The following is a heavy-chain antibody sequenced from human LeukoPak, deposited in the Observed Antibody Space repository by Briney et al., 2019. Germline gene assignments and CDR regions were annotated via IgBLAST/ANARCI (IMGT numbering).Heavy chain of an antibody. CDR2: TSSSSSTI. D-gene: IGHD1-26*01. V-gene: IGHV3-48*01. J-gene: IGHJ4*01. Sequence: GGSLRLSCAASGFTFDDYAMNWVRQAPGKGLECVSFTSSSSSTIYYADSVKGRFTISRDNAKNSLYLQMNSLRAEDTAVYYCARNILGATTTTSDYWGHGTLVTVSS. CDR1: GFTFDDYA. CDR3: ARNILGATTTTSDY.